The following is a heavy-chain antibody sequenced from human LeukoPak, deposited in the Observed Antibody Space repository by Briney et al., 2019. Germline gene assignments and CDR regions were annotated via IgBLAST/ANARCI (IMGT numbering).Heavy chain of an antibody. CDR2: ISYDGSNK. J-gene: IGHJ4*02. D-gene: IGHD3-22*01. Sequence: PGGSLRLSCAASGFTFSSYWMYWVRQAPGKGLEWVAVISYDGSNKYYADSVKGRFTISRDNSKNTLYLQMNSLRAEDTAVYYCAKGDYYDSSVALYGYFDYWGQGTLVTVSS. CDR1: GFTFSSYW. CDR3: AKGDYYDSSVALYGYFDY. V-gene: IGHV3-30*18.